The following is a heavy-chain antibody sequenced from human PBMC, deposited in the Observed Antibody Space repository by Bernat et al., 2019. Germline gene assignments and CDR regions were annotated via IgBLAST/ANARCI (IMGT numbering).Heavy chain of an antibody. Sequence: QLHLQESGPGLVTPSETLSLTCTVSGDSITSSGHWWGWIRQPPGEGLEWMATIYSSGNIFYNPSLSSRVTISVDTSKNQFSLRLTSLTAADTAIYYCARRSYGLPFNPWGQGTLVTVSS. CDR1: GDSITSSGHW. V-gene: IGHV4-39*01. CDR2: IYSSGNI. CDR3: ARRSYGLPFNP. D-gene: IGHD3-10*01. J-gene: IGHJ5*02.